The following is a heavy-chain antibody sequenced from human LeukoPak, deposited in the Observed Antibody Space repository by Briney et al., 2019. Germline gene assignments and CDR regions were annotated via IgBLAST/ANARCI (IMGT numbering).Heavy chain of an antibody. D-gene: IGHD6-19*01. CDR1: GGSISSYY. Sequence: SETLSLTCTISGGSISSYYWSWIRQPPGKGLEWIGYVFYSGSTNYNPSLKSRVTISIDTSKNQFSLKLSSVPAADTAVYYCARETDGGTVAGTQYYYYYYMDVWGKGTTVTVSS. V-gene: IGHV4-59*01. CDR2: VFYSGST. CDR3: ARETDGGTVAGTQYYYYYYMDV. J-gene: IGHJ6*03.